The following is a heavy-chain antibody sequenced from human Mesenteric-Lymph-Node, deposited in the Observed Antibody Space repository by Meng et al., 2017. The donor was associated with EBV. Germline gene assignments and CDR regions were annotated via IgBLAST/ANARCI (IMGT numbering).Heavy chain of an antibody. D-gene: IGHD2-21*01. CDR1: GFSLTTSGVG. Sequence: ISLEEARPTLVKPTQTLTLACTFSGFSLTTSGVGVAWIRQPPGKALEWLAVIYWDGDKRYSPSLDSRLTITKDTSRNQVVFGMTNMDPVDTATYYCVHITSYSLIPYWGQGTLVTVSS. CDR3: VHITSYSLIPY. J-gene: IGHJ4*02. V-gene: IGHV2-5*02. CDR2: IYWDGDK.